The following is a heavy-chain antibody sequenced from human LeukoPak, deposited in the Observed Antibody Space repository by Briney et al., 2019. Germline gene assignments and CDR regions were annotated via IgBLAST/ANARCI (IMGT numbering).Heavy chain of an antibody. CDR3: AREPSQGAFDI. V-gene: IGHV3-7*01. CDR2: IKKDGSEK. J-gene: IGHJ3*02. Sequence: GGSLRLSCAASGFTFSSHWMSWVRQAPGKGLEWVANIKKDGSEKYYVDAVKGRFTISRDNAKTSLYLQMNSLRAEDTAVYYCAREPSQGAFDIWGQGTMVTVSS. CDR1: GFTFSSHW.